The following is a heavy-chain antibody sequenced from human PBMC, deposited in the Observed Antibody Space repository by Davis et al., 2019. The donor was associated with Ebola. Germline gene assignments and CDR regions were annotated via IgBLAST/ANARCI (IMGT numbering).Heavy chain of an antibody. CDR1: GFTFSSYS. Sequence: PGGSLRLSCAASGFTFSSYSMNWVRQAPGKGLEWVSYISSSGSTIYYADSVKGRFTLSRDNAKNSLYLQMNSLRAEDTAVYYCAGGKGAVAGRYYYYGMDVWGKGTTVTVSS. V-gene: IGHV3-48*04. CDR3: AGGKGAVAGRYYYYGMDV. D-gene: IGHD6-19*01. CDR2: ISSSGSTI. J-gene: IGHJ6*04.